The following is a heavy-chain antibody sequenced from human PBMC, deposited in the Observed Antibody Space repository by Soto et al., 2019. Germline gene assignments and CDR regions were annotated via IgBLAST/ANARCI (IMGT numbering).Heavy chain of an antibody. Sequence: PSETLSLTCTVSGGSISSGGYYWSCFRQHPGKGLEWIGYIYYSGSTYYNPSLKSRVTISVDTSKNQFSLKLSSVTAADTAVYYCARAPEYYDSSGYYLYGMDVWGQGTTVTVSS. CDR3: ARAPEYYDSSGYYLYGMDV. J-gene: IGHJ6*02. D-gene: IGHD3-22*01. V-gene: IGHV4-31*03. CDR1: GGSISSGGYY. CDR2: IYYSGST.